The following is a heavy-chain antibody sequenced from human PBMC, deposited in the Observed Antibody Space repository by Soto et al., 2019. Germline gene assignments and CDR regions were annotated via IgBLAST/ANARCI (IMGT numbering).Heavy chain of an antibody. CDR1: GGPISSSDW. CDR3: ARSSPALDRPTWYWCDP. V-gene: IGHV4-4*02. J-gene: IGHJ5*02. D-gene: IGHD2-2*03. CDR2: IYHTGSL. Sequence: PSETLSLTCAVSGGPISSSDWWSWVRQPPGKGLEWIGEIYHTGSLNYNPSFKSRVTLSVDKSKTQFSLKMTSLTAADTAVYYCARSSPALDRPTWYWCDPWGQGIPVTVSS.